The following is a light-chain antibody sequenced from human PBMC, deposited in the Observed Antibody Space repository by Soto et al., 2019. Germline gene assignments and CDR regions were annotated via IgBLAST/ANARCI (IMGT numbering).Light chain of an antibody. V-gene: IGKV3-20*01. Sequence: EIVLTQSPGTLSLSPGERATLSCRASQSVSSSYLAWYQQKPGQAPRLLIYGASRRATGIPDRFSGSGSGTEFTLTISRLEPEDFPVYYCQQYGNSPLFGQGTKLEIK. CDR3: QQYGNSPL. J-gene: IGKJ2*01. CDR1: QSVSSSY. CDR2: GAS.